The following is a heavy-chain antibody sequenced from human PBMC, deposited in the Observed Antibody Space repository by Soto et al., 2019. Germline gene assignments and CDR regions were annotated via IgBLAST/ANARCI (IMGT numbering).Heavy chain of an antibody. D-gene: IGHD3-22*01. CDR2: IDSDGRST. CDR1: GFTFSSYW. CDR3: VRDYDSSGFYSGH. J-gene: IGHJ4*02. V-gene: IGHV3-74*03. Sequence: GGSLRLSCAASGFTFSSYWMHWVRQSPGKGLVWVSQIDSDGRSTTYADTVKGRFTVSRDNAKNKLFLQMNSLRAEDTAVYYCVRDYDSSGFYSGHWGQGSLVTVSS.